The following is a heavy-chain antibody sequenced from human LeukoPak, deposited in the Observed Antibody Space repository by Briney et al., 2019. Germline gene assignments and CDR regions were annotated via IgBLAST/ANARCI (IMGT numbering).Heavy chain of an antibody. CDR2: IIPIFGTA. CDR1: GGTFSSYA. D-gene: IGHD4-23*01. V-gene: IGHV1-69*13. J-gene: IGHJ5*02. Sequence: SVKVSCKASGGTFSSYAISWVRQAPGQGLEWMGGIIPIFGTANYAQKFQGRVTITADESTSTAYMELSSLRSEDTAVYYCAGTTVGPAEGWFDPWGQGTLVTVSS. CDR3: AGTTVGPAEGWFDP.